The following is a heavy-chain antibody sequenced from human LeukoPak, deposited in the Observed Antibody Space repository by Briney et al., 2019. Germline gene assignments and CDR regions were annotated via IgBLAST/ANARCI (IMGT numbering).Heavy chain of an antibody. Sequence: PSETLSLTCTVSGGSISSSSYYWGWIRQPPGKGLEWIGSIYYSGSTYYNPSLKSRVTISVDTSKNQCSPKLSSVTAADTAVYYCARHRTYYDSSGYFVPYYFDYWGQGTLVTVSS. CDR1: GGSISSSSYY. D-gene: IGHD3-22*01. V-gene: IGHV4-39*01. CDR3: ARHRTYYDSSGYFVPYYFDY. CDR2: IYYSGST. J-gene: IGHJ4*02.